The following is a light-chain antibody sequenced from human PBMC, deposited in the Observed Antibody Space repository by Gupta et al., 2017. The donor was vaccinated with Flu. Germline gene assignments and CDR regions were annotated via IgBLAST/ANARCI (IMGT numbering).Light chain of an antibody. Sequence: QPALTQPPSASGSPGQSVTISCAGTRSDVGSYNYVSWYQQRPGNAPQLIIYEVTKRPAGIPHRFSGSKSGNTASLTVSGLQPEEEADYYCTSYAGTKRVVFGGGTKLTVL. CDR1: RSDVGSYNY. CDR2: EVT. J-gene: IGLJ2*01. V-gene: IGLV2-8*01. CDR3: TSYAGTKRVV.